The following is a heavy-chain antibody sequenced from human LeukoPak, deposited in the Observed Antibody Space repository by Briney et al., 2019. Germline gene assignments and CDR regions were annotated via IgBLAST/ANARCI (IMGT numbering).Heavy chain of an antibody. D-gene: IGHD6-13*01. V-gene: IGHV4-61*02. Sequence: SQTLSLTCTVSGGSISSGSYYWSWIRQPAGKGLEWIGRIYTSGSTNYNPSLKSRVTISVDTSKNQFSLKLSSVTAADTAVYYCARHSLTDSSLDYWGQGTLVTVSS. CDR2: IYTSGST. J-gene: IGHJ4*02. CDR1: GGSISSGSYY. CDR3: ARHSLTDSSLDY.